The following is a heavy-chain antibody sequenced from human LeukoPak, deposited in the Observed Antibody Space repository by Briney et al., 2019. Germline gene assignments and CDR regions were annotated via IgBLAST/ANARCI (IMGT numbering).Heavy chain of an antibody. CDR2: IYYSGST. J-gene: IGHJ5*02. V-gene: IGHV4-39*07. CDR3: ARAPLDWLDP. Sequence: SETLSLTCTVSGGSISSSSYYWGWIRQPPGKGLEWIGSIYYSGSTYYNPSLKSRVTISVDTPKNQFSLKLSSVTAADTAVYYCARAPLDWLDPWGQGTLVTVSS. CDR1: GGSISSSSYY.